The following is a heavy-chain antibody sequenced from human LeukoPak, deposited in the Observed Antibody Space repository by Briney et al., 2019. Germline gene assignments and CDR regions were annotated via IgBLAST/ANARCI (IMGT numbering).Heavy chain of an antibody. V-gene: IGHV4-39*07. D-gene: IGHD2/OR15-2a*01. CDR3: ASLSSEFREYSLSNNWFDP. J-gene: IGHJ5*02. Sequence: SETLSLTCTVSGGSISSSSYYWGWIRQPPGKGLEWIGSIYYTGSTYYNPSLKSRVTISVDTSKNQFSLKVNSLTAADTAVYYCASLSSEFREYSLSNNWFDPWGQGTLVTVSS. CDR1: GGSISSSSYY. CDR2: IYYTGST.